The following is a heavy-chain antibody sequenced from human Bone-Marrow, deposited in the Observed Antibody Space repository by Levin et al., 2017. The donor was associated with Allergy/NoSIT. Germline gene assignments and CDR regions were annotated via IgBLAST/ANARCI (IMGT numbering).Heavy chain of an antibody. CDR1: GFSFSSFG. J-gene: IGHJ6*03. V-gene: IGHV3-48*03. Sequence: GGSLRLSCAASGFSFSSFGMNWVRQAPGKGLEWVAYISDSGETIHYADSVKGRFTISRDNAKNLVSLQMNSLSVGDTAVYYCARVWGFYYYYLDVWAKGPRSPPP. D-gene: IGHD3-10*01. CDR2: ISDSGETI. CDR3: ARVWGFYYYYLDV.